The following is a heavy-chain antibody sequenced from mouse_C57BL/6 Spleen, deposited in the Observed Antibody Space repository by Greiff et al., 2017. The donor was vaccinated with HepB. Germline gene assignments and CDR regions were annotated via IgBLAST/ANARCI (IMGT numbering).Heavy chain of an antibody. CDR3: ARGRYYGSSYYAMDY. J-gene: IGHJ4*01. CDR2: IDPSDSYT. CDR1: GYTFTSYW. Sequence: VQLQQPGAELVKPGASVKLSCKASGYTFTSYWMQWVKQRPGQGLEWIGEIDPSDSYTNYNQKFKGKATLTVDTSSSTAYMQLSSLTSEDSAVYYCARGRYYGSSYYAMDYWGQGTSVTVSS. V-gene: IGHV1-50*01. D-gene: IGHD1-1*01.